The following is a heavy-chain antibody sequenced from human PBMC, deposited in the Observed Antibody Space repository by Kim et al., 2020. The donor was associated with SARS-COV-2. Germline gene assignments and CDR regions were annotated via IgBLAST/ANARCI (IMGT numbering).Heavy chain of an antibody. CDR3: ARDPWTGTAFNWFDP. Sequence: GGSLRLSCAASGFTFSSYSMNWVRQAPGKGLEWVSYISSSSSTIYYADSVKGRFTISRDNAKNSLYLQMNSLRAEDTAVYYCARDPWTGTAFNWFDPWGQGTLVTVSS. D-gene: IGHD1-1*01. V-gene: IGHV3-48*04. CDR1: GFTFSSYS. CDR2: ISSSSSTI. J-gene: IGHJ5*02.